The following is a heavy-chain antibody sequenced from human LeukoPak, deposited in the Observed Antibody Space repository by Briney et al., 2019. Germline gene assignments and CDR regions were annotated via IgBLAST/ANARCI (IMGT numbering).Heavy chain of an antibody. D-gene: IGHD5-18*01. V-gene: IGHV4-59*01. J-gene: IGHJ4*02. CDR3: ARDKQPGDN. CDR2: IYYSGSA. CDR1: GGSLSSYY. Sequence: PSETLSLTCTVPGGSLSSYYWSWIRQPPGKGLEWIGYIYYSGSADYNPSLKSRVTMSVDTSKNQFSLKLSSVTAADTAVYYCARDKQPGDNWGQGTLVTVSS.